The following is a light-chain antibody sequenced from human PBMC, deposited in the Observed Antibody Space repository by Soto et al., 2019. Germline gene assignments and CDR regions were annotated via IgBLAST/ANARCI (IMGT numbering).Light chain of an antibody. CDR3: QQTHSSPLT. CDR1: RDISRY. Sequence: DIQMTQSPSSLSASVGDRVTITCRASRDISRYLNWYQQKPGKAPRLLIRAASSLQSGVPSRFSGSGSGTDFTLTINSLQPEDFATYYCQQTHSSPLTFGGGTKVEIK. V-gene: IGKV1-39*01. CDR2: AAS. J-gene: IGKJ4*01.